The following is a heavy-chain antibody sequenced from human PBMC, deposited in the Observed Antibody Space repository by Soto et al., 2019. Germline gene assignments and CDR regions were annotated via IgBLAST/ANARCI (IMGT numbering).Heavy chain of an antibody. CDR3: ARDRICGGDCNYFDY. J-gene: IGHJ4*02. D-gene: IGHD2-21*02. CDR1: GFTFSSYG. V-gene: IGHV3-33*01. CDR2: IWYDGSNK. Sequence: PGGSLRLSCAASGFTFSSYGMHWVRQAPGKGLEWVAVIWYDGSNKYYADSVKGRFTISRDNSKNTLYLQMNSLRAEDTAVYYCARDRICGGDCNYFDYWGQGTLVTV.